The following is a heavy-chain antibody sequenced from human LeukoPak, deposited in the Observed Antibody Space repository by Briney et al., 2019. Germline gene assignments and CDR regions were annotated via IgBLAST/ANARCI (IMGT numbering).Heavy chain of an antibody. Sequence: ASVKLSCKASGYTFTSYGISWVRQAPGQGLEWMGWISAYNGNTNYAQKLQGRVTMTTDTSTSTAYMELRSLRSDDTAVYYCARAQWLVSVIQYDYWGQGTLVTVSS. D-gene: IGHD6-19*01. V-gene: IGHV1-18*01. CDR1: GYTFTSYG. J-gene: IGHJ4*02. CDR3: ARAQWLVSVIQYDY. CDR2: ISAYNGNT.